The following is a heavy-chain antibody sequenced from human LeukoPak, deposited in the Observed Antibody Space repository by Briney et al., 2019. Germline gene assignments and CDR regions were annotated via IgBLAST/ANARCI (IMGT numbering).Heavy chain of an antibody. CDR3: ARDLGYSSHD. J-gene: IGHJ4*02. V-gene: IGHV1-46*01. Sequence: ASVKVSCKASGYTFTSYYMHWVRQAPGQGLEWMGIINPSGGSTNYAQKFQGRVTITADKSTSTAYMELSSLRSEDTAVYYCARDLGYSSHDWGQGTLVTVSS. CDR1: GYTFTSYY. D-gene: IGHD6-19*01. CDR2: INPSGGST.